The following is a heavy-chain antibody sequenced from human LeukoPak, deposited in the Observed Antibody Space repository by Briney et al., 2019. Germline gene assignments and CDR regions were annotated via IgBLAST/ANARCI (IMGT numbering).Heavy chain of an antibody. CDR2: ISSSSSTI. Sequence: PGGSLRLSCAASGFTFSSYSMNWVRQAPGKGLEWVSYISSSSSTICYADSVKGRFTISRDNAKNSLYLQMNSLRAEDTAVYYCARDGKWSDAFDIWGQGTMVTVSS. V-gene: IGHV3-48*01. D-gene: IGHD2-15*01. CDR1: GFTFSSYS. CDR3: ARDGKWSDAFDI. J-gene: IGHJ3*02.